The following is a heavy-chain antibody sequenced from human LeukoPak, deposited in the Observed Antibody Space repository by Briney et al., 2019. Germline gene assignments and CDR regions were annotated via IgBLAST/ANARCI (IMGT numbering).Heavy chain of an antibody. V-gene: IGHV3-23*01. D-gene: IGHD6-19*01. CDR3: AKYMSSGY. Sequence: GGSLPLSCAASGFTFNYFSVNWVRQAPGKGLEWVSGVSGSGDSTYYADSVKGRFTISRDNSKNTLYLQMNSLRAEDTAVYYCAKYMSSGYWGQGTVVTVPS. J-gene: IGHJ1*01. CDR2: VSGSGDST. CDR1: GFTFNYFS.